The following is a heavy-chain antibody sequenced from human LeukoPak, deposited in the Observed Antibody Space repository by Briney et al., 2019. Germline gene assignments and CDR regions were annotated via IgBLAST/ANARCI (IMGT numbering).Heavy chain of an antibody. CDR1: GFKVSDHY. J-gene: IGHJ6*02. V-gene: IGHV3-72*01. CDR3: GRIAINANNGMDV. D-gene: IGHD1/OR15-1a*01. Sequence: GGSLRLAWAAAGFKVSDHYIGWVRQAPGKWLELVGRSRNKASSYTTEYAASVEGRFTISRDVSESSLDLQMNSLRTADTAVYYCGRIAINANNGMDVWGQGTTVTVSS. CDR2: SRNKASSYTT.